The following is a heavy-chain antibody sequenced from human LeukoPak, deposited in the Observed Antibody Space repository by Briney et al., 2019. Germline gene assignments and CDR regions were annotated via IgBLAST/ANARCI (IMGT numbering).Heavy chain of an antibody. CDR1: GFTFSSYE. J-gene: IGHJ4*02. V-gene: IGHV3-48*03. D-gene: IGHD3-16*01. Sequence: PGGALRLSCAASGFTFSSYEMNWVRQAPGKGLEWVSYISSSGSTIYYADSVKGRFTISRDNAKNSLYLQINSLRAEDTAVYYCARYEYWGYFDYWGQGTLVTVSS. CDR2: ISSSGSTI. CDR3: ARYEYWGYFDY.